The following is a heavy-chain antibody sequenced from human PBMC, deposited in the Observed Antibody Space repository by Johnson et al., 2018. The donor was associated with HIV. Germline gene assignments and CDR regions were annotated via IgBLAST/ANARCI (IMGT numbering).Heavy chain of an antibody. J-gene: IGHJ3*01. V-gene: IGHV3-30*03. Sequence: QVQLVESGGGVVQPGRSLRLSCAASGFTFSSYGMYWVRQAPGKGLEWVALISYDGSNKKKADSVQGRFTISRDNSKNTLYLQMNSLRAEDTAVYYCASSSWRNEGGWVAFDVWGQGTMVTFSS. CDR3: ASSSWRNEGGWVAFDV. CDR2: ISYDGSNK. D-gene: IGHD1-1*01. CDR1: GFTFSSYG.